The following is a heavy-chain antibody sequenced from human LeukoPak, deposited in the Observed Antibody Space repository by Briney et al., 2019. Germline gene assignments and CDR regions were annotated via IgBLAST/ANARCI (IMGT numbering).Heavy chain of an antibody. D-gene: IGHD3-10*01. CDR3: ARETMVRGVMHYYYYYMDV. J-gene: IGHJ6*03. CDR1: GFTFSSYW. V-gene: IGHV3-7*01. CDR2: IKQDGSEK. Sequence: GGSLRLSCAASGFTFSSYWMSWVRQAPGKGLEWVANIKQDGSEKYYVDSVKGRFTISRDNAKNSLYMQMNSLRAEDTAVYYCARETMVRGVMHYYYYYMDVWGKGTTVTVSS.